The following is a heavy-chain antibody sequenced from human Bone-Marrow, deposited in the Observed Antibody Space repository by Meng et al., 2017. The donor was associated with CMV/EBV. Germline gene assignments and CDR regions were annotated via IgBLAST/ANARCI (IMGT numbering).Heavy chain of an antibody. D-gene: IGHD2-2*01. Sequence: GESLKISCVASGFTFSSYGMHWVRQAPGKGLEWVAFIRYDGSNKYYADSVKGRFTISRDNSKNTLYLQMNSLRAEDTAVYYCAKDVLWRPAAILPYYYYGMDVWGQGTTVTVSS. V-gene: IGHV3-30*02. CDR1: GFTFSSYG. CDR2: IRYDGSNK. J-gene: IGHJ6*02. CDR3: AKDVLWRPAAILPYYYYGMDV.